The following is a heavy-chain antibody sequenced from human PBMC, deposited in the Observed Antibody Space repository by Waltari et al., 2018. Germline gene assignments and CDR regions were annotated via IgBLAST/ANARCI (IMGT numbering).Heavy chain of an antibody. Sequence: EVQLVESGGGLVQPGGSLRLSCAASGFTLSHYWMGWVRQAPGDGLEGVAGIKEDGGRKDYVDSVKGRFTISRDNAKSTLYLQMNSLRAEDTAVFYCVRNRGWQQFDFWGQGTLVTVSS. CDR3: VRNRGWQQFDF. CDR1: GFTLSHYW. CDR2: IKEDGGRK. V-gene: IGHV3-7*01. J-gene: IGHJ4*02. D-gene: IGHD2-15*01.